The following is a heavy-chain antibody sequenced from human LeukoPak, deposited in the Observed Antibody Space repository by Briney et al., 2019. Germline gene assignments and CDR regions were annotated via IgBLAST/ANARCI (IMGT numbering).Heavy chain of an antibody. Sequence: PGRSLRLSCAASGFTFSSYAMHWVRQSLGKGLEWVAVMSYDGFNKYYADSAKGRFTISRDNSKNTLYLQMNSLRAEDTAVYYCAKTKGYSYGYYFDYWGQGTLVTVSS. CDR2: MSYDGFNK. CDR3: AKTKGYSYGYYFDY. CDR1: GFTFSSYA. D-gene: IGHD5-18*01. J-gene: IGHJ4*02. V-gene: IGHV3-30*18.